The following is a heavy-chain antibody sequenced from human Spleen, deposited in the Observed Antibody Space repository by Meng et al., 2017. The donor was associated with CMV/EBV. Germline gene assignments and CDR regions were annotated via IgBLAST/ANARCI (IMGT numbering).Heavy chain of an antibody. D-gene: IGHD2-2*02. J-gene: IGHJ4*02. CDR3: ARVAREYQLLYFDY. CDR2: IYSGGGT. Sequence: GGSLRLSCAASGFTVTGTYLSWVRQAPGKGLEWVSVIYSGGGTYYADSVKGRFTISRDNSKNTLYLQMNSLRAEDTAVYYCARVAREYQLLYFDYWGQGTLVTVSS. CDR1: GFTVTGTY. V-gene: IGHV3-53*01.